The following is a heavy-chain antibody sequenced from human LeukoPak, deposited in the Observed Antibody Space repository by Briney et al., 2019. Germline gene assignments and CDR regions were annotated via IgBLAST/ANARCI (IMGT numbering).Heavy chain of an antibody. CDR3: ARDHIRGYYDIFPFGFDY. J-gene: IGHJ4*02. V-gene: IGHV4-59*01. Sequence: SETLSLTCTGSGGTISSYYWSWVRQPPGKGLEWIGYIYYSGSTNYNPSLKSRVTISVDTSKNQFSLKLSSVTAADTAVYYCARDHIRGYYDIFPFGFDYWGQGTLVTVSS. D-gene: IGHD3-9*01. CDR1: GGTISSYY. CDR2: IYYSGST.